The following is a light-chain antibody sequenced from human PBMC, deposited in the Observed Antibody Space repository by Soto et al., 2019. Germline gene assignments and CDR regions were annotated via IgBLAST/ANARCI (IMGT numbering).Light chain of an antibody. Sequence: DIVMTQSPDSLAVSLGERATINCKSSQSVLYSSNNKNYLAWYQQKPGQPPKLLLYWASTRESGVPDRFRGRGSGTDSTLTISGPQAEDVAVYCCEQYYDTPPWTFGQGPKVEIK. CDR3: EQYYDTPPWT. CDR1: QSVLYSSNNKNY. V-gene: IGKV4-1*01. J-gene: IGKJ1*01. CDR2: WAS.